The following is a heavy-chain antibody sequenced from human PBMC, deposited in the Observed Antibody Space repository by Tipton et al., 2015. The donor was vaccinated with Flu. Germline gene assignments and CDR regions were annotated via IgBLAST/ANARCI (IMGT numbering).Heavy chain of an antibody. J-gene: IGHJ6*02. CDR3: ARAAQLVRDYYYYYGMDV. D-gene: IGHD6-13*01. CDR2: INPNSGGT. CDR1: GYTFTGYY. Sequence: QLVQSGAEVKKPGASVKVSCKASGYTFTGYYMHWVRQAPGQGLEWMGRINPNSGGTNYAQKFQGRVTMTRDTSISTAYMELSRLRSDDTAVYYRARAAQLVRDYYYYYGMDVWGQGTTVTVSS. V-gene: IGHV1-2*06.